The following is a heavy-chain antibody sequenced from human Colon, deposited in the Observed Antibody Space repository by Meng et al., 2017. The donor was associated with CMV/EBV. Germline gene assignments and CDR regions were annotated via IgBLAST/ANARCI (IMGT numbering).Heavy chain of an antibody. J-gene: IGHJ5*01. CDR3: VGGSSGWGNWFDS. CDR1: GDKVSSNSAT. CDR2: TYLRSKWYI. D-gene: IGHD6-19*01. Sequence: SETLSLTCAISGDKVSSNSATWNWIRQSPSRGLEWLARTYLRSKWYIAYADSVRSRINITTDTAKNQVSLQLSSVTPEDTAVYYCVGGSSGWGNWFDSWGQGTLVTVSS. V-gene: IGHV6-1*01.